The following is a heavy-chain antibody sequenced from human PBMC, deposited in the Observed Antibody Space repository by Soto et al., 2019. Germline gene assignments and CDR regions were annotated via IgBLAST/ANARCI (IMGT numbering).Heavy chain of an antibody. J-gene: IGHJ4*01. V-gene: IGHV3-23*01. D-gene: IGHD4-17*01. CDR1: GFTFRSYT. CDR3: AKDKEPDGAWDIDY. CDR2: IIGANGDT. Sequence: PGGSLRLSCAASGFTFRSYTMSWVRQAPGKGLEWVSSIIGANGDTFSADPVTGRFTISRDISKSTLYLQMNGLRVEDTAIYYCAKDKEPDGAWDIDYWGHGTLVTVSS.